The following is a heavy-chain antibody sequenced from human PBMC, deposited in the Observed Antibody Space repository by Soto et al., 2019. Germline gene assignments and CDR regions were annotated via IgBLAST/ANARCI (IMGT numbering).Heavy chain of an antibody. D-gene: IGHD2-2*02. CDR2: INHSGST. CDR1: GGSISSSSYY. V-gene: IGHV4-39*07. CDR3: ARTDRYLVDY. J-gene: IGHJ4*02. Sequence: SETLSLTCTVSGGSISSSSYYWGWIRQPPGKGLEWIGEINHSGSTNYNPSLKSRVTISVDTSKNQFSLKLSSVTAADTAVYYCARTDRYLVDYWGQGTLVTVSS.